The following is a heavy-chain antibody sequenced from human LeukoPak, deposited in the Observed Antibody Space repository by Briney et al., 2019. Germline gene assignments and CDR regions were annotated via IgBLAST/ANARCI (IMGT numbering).Heavy chain of an antibody. CDR3: ARRKIDYGDFDY. CDR1: GFIFSDYD. V-gene: IGHV3-48*01. CDR2: ISRSSNTI. D-gene: IGHD4-17*01. Sequence: GGSQRLSCTASGFIFSDYDMEWVRQAPGKGLEWISHISRSSNTIYYADSVKGRFTTSRDNAKNSLYLELNSLRAEDTAVYFCARRKIDYGDFDYWGQGTLVTVSP. J-gene: IGHJ4*02.